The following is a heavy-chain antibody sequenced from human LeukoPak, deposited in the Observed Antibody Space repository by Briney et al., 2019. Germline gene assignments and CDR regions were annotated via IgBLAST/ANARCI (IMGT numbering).Heavy chain of an antibody. V-gene: IGHV3-9*01. CDR1: GFTFDDYA. CDR3: AREAVAGNYFDY. J-gene: IGHJ4*02. Sequence: GGSLRLSCAASGFTFDDYAMHWVRQAPGKGLEWVSGISWNSGSMDYADSVKGRFTISRDNAKNSLYLQMNSLRAEDTAVYYCAREAVAGNYFDYWGQGTLVTVSS. CDR2: ISWNSGSM. D-gene: IGHD6-19*01.